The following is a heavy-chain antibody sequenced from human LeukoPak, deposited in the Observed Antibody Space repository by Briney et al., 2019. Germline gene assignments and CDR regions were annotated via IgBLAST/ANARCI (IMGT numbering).Heavy chain of an antibody. V-gene: IGHV4-39*07. J-gene: IGHJ4*02. CDR2: IYHSGST. D-gene: IGHD3-9*01. CDR1: SGSISSGAYY. CDR3: AGDVLRYFDWSHDY. Sequence: SETLSLTCTVSSGSISSGAYYWGWIRQPPGKGLEWIGEIYHSGSTNYNPSLKSRVTISVDKSKNQFSLKLSSVTAADTAVYYCAGDVLRYFDWSHDYWGQGTLVTVSS.